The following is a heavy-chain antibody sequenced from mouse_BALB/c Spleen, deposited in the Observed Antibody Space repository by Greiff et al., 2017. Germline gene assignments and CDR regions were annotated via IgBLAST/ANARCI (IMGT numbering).Heavy chain of an antibody. CDR3: AREGLTGVYFDY. J-gene: IGHJ2*01. Sequence: DLVKPGASVKLSCKASGYTFTSYWINWIKQRPGQGLEWIGRIAPGSGSTYYNEMFKGKATLTVDTSSSTAYIQLSSLSSEDSAVYFCAREGLTGVYFDYWGQGTTLTVSS. CDR2: IAPGSGST. CDR1: GYTFTSYW. V-gene: IGHV1S41*01. D-gene: IGHD4-1*01.